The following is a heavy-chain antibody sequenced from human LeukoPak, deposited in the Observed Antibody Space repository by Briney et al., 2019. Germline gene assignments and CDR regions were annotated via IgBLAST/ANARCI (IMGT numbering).Heavy chain of an antibody. D-gene: IGHD6-6*01. CDR2: ISAYNGNT. J-gene: IGHJ5*02. V-gene: IGHV1-18*01. CDR1: GYTFTTFG. Sequence: ASGKVSCKASGYTFTTFGISWVRQAPGQGLEWMGWISAYNGNTHYAQRFQARVTMTTDTSTSTAYMELRSLRSDDTAMYYCARDLIAVRPGWFDPWGQGTLVTVSS. CDR3: ARDLIAVRPGWFDP.